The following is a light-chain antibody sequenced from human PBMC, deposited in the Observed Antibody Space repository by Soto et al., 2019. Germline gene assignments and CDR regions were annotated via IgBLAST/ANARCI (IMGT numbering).Light chain of an antibody. V-gene: IGKV1-27*01. CDR1: QGISNY. CDR2: AAS. Sequence: DIQITQSPSSLSPSVGARVTIPSRASQGISNYLAWYQQKPGKVPKLLIYAASTLQSGVPSRFSGSGSGTDFTLTISSLQPEDVATYYCQKYNSAPLTFGQGTKVDIK. CDR3: QKYNSAPLT. J-gene: IGKJ1*01.